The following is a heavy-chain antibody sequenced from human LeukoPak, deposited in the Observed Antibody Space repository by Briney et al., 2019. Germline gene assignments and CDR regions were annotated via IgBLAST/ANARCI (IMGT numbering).Heavy chain of an antibody. D-gene: IGHD4-11*01. J-gene: IGHJ6*02. Sequence: PSETLSLTCTVSGGSVSGYYWSWIRQPPGKGLEWIGYIYYSGNTKYNPSLKSRVTMSVDTSKNQFPLRLSSVTAADTAVYYCARGAYSNGGYYYYGMDVWGQGTTVTVSS. V-gene: IGHV4-59*02. CDR1: GGSVSGYY. CDR2: IYYSGNT. CDR3: ARGAYSNGGYYYYGMDV.